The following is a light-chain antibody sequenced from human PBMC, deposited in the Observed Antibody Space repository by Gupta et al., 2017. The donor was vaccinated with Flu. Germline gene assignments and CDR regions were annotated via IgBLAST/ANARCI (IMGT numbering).Light chain of an antibody. CDR3: QEWDSSTTWV. CDR1: NIGSKN. V-gene: IGLV3-9*01. CDR2: RDS. J-gene: IGLJ3*02. Sequence: LGKTARITCGGNNIGSKNVHWYQQKPGQAPVLVIYRDSNRPAGIPGRFSGSNSGNTATLTISRAQAGEEADYYCQEWDSSTTWVFGGGTKLTVL.